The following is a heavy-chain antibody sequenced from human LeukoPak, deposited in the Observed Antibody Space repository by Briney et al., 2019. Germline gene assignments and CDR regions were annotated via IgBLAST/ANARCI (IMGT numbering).Heavy chain of an antibody. Sequence: SETLSLTCAVYGGSFSGYYWSRIRQPPGKGLEWIGEINHSGSTNYNPSLKSRVTISVDTSKNQFSLKLSSVTAADTAVYYCARGHLVPAAIWFDPWGQGTLVTVSS. D-gene: IGHD2-2*01. V-gene: IGHV4-34*01. J-gene: IGHJ5*02. CDR1: GGSFSGYY. CDR2: INHSGST. CDR3: ARGHLVPAAIWFDP.